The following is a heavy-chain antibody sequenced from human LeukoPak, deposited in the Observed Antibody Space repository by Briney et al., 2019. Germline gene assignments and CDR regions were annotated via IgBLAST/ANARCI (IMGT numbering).Heavy chain of an antibody. Sequence: GGSLRLSCAASGFTFSSYSMNWVRQAPGKGLDWVSSISSNSSSIYYADSMKGRFTISRDNVKNLLFLQMNSLRAGDTAIYYCARDRKGRTYGDPYWFFDLWGRGTLVSVSS. D-gene: IGHD4-17*01. CDR2: ISSNSSSI. CDR3: ARDRKGRTYGDPYWFFDL. J-gene: IGHJ2*01. V-gene: IGHV3-21*06. CDR1: GFTFSSYS.